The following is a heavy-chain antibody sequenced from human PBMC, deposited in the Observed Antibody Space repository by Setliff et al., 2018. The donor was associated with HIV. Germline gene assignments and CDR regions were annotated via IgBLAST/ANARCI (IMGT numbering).Heavy chain of an antibody. CDR1: GGSFNTYG. V-gene: IGHV1-69*10. CDR3: ARGPLYGYDRGYFDY. J-gene: IGHJ4*02. CDR2: IIPIASVP. D-gene: IGHD5-12*01. Sequence: ASVKASCKASGGSFNTYGIHWVRQAPGQGLEWMGGIIPIASVPNYSQKFQDRLTITADESTTTVYMDMSSLRSEDTAQYYCARGPLYGYDRGYFDYWGQGTLVTVSS.